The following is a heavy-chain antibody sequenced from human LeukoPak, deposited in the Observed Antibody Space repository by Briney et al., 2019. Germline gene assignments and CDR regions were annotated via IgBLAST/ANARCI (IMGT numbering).Heavy chain of an antibody. CDR1: GFTFSSYE. CDR3: AKDRSWQQLVPYYFDY. D-gene: IGHD6-13*01. CDR2: ISSSGSTI. Sequence: PGGSLRLSCAASGFTFSSYEMNWVRQAPGKGLEWVSYISSSGSTIYYADSVKGRFTISRDNAKNSLYLQMNSLRAEDTAVYYCAKDRSWQQLVPYYFDYWGQGTLVTVSS. J-gene: IGHJ4*02. V-gene: IGHV3-48*03.